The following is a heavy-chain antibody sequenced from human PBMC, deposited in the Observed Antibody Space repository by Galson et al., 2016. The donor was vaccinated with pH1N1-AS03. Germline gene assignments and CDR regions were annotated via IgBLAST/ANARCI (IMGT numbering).Heavy chain of an antibody. J-gene: IGHJ4*02. CDR3: AKCDVSCRHSTLDY. CDR2: ISPTGETT. D-gene: IGHD2-21*01. CDR1: GFIFSGNS. V-gene: IGHV3-23*01. Sequence: SLRLSCAASGFIFSGNSMSWVRQAPGKGLEWVAAISPTGETTPYADSVKGRFIISRDNSKNTLFLEMDSLRAEDTAVYYCAKCDVSCRHSTLDYWGQGTLVTVSS.